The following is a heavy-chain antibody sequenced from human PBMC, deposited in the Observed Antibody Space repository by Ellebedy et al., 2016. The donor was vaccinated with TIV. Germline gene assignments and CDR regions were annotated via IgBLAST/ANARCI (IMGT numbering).Heavy chain of an antibody. CDR3: ASGSYLMGGFDY. J-gene: IGHJ4*02. D-gene: IGHD1-26*01. V-gene: IGHV1-18*01. CDR2: ISAYNGNT. CDR1: GYTFTSYG. Sequence: ASVKVSXXASGYTFTSYGISWVRQAPGQGLEWMGWISAYNGNTNYAQKLQGRVTMTTDTSTSTAYMELSSLRSEDTAVYYCASGSYLMGGFDYWGQGTLVTVSS.